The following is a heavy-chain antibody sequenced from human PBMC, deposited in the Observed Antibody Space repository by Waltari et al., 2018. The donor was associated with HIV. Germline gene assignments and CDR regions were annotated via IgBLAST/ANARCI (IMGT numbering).Heavy chain of an antibody. V-gene: IGHV1-69*01. J-gene: IGHJ6*02. CDR1: GGTFSSYV. D-gene: IGHD2-2*01. CDR3: ARGVVPATTDV. CDR2: TIPIFGTA. Sequence: QVQLVQSGAEVKKPGSSVKVSCKASGGTFSSYVISWVRQAPGQGLEWMGGTIPIFGTANYAQKFQGRVTITADESTSTAYMELTSLRSEDTAVYYCARGVVPATTDVWGQGTTVTVSS.